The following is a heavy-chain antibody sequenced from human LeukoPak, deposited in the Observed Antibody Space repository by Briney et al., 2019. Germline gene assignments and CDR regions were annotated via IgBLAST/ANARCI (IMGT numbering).Heavy chain of an antibody. V-gene: IGHV3-30*04. CDR2: ISYDGTYA. J-gene: IGHJ4*02. Sequence: GRSLRLSCAASGLTFSSLAMDWVRQAPGKGLEWVGDISYDGTYASYAGSVRGRFTISRDNSKNTLYLQMNSLRIEDTDVYYCATESSLSNWGLGTLVTVAS. CDR1: GLTFSSLA. CDR3: ATESSLSN. D-gene: IGHD2/OR15-2a*01.